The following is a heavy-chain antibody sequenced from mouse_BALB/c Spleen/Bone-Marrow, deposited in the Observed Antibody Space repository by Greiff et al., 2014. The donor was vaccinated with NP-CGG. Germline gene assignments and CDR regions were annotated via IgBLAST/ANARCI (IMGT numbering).Heavy chain of an antibody. CDR1: GFTFCDAW. CDR2: IRTKANNHAT. J-gene: IGHJ2*01. V-gene: IGHV6-6*01. Sequence: VQLKQSGGGLGQTGGSMKLSFAASGFTFCDAWMGWGRPSPEKGVGWLAEIRTKANNHATYYAESVKGRFTISRDDSTSTVYLQMNSLRAEDTGIYFCTRERGFDYWGQGTTLTVSS. CDR3: TRERGFDY.